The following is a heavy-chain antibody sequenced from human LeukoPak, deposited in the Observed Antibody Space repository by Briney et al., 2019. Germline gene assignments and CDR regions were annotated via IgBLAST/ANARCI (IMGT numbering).Heavy chain of an antibody. D-gene: IGHD3-10*01. CDR3: ARGTLYYGSGIYPHPGKYYFDY. Sequence: ASVKVSCKASGYTFTSYYIHWVRQAPGQGPEWMGIINPSDSSTTYAQKFQGRVTMTRDTSTTTVYMELSSLRSEDTAVYYCARGTLYYGSGIYPHPGKYYFDYWGQGTLVTVSS. V-gene: IGHV1-46*01. J-gene: IGHJ4*02. CDR1: GYTFTSYY. CDR2: INPSDSST.